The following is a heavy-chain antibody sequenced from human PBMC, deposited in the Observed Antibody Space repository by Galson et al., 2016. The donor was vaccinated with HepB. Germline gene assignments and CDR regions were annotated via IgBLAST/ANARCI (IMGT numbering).Heavy chain of an antibody. CDR3: ALGGRAGPCSDFAY. Sequence: SLRLSCAASGFTVKNDYMSWVRQAPGKGLEWVSVIFTDGDTNYADSVKGRFTISRDNSKNTLYLQMNSLGAEDTAVYHCALGGRAGPCSDFAYWGQGTLVTVSS. D-gene: IGHD5-24*01. CDR1: GFTVKNDY. V-gene: IGHV3-53*01. CDR2: IFTDGDT. J-gene: IGHJ4*02.